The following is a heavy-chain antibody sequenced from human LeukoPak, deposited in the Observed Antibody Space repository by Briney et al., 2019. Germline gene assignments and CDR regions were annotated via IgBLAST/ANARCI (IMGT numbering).Heavy chain of an antibody. CDR2: INHSGST. CDR1: GGSFSGYY. J-gene: IGHJ4*02. Sequence: SETLSLTCAVYGGSFSGYYWSWIRQPPGKGLEWIGEINHSGSTNYNPSLKSRVTISVDTSKNQFSLKLSSVTAADTAVYYCARMPYYYDSSGYYYVGDYFDYWGQGTLVTVSS. V-gene: IGHV4-34*01. CDR3: ARMPYYYDSSGYYYVGDYFDY. D-gene: IGHD3-22*01.